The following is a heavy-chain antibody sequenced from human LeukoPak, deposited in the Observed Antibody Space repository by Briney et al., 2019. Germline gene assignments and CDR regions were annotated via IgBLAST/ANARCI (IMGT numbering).Heavy chain of an antibody. CDR2: ITGSGDIT. V-gene: IGHV3-23*01. CDR3: AKGSSGEYYH. J-gene: IGHJ1*01. Sequence: GGSLRLSCVASGFTFSSDTMTWVRQAPGRALEWVSSITGSGDITSYADSVKGRFSISRDNSKDTLYLQMYSLRADDTATYYSAKGSSGEYYHWGQGTLVTVSS. CDR1: GFTFSSDT. D-gene: IGHD3-10*01.